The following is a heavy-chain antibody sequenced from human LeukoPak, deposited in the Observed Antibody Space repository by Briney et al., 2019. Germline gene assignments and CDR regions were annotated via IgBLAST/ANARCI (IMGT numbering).Heavy chain of an antibody. D-gene: IGHD3-3*01. V-gene: IGHV4-30-4*08. CDR2: IYYSGST. Sequence: SETLSLTCTVSGGSISSGDYYWSWIRQPPGKGLEWIGYIYYSGSTYYNPSPKSRVTISVDTSKNQFSLKLSSVTAADTAVYYCARAPYYDFWSGYWEGFDPWGQGTLVTVSS. J-gene: IGHJ5*02. CDR3: ARAPYYDFWSGYWEGFDP. CDR1: GGSISSGDYY.